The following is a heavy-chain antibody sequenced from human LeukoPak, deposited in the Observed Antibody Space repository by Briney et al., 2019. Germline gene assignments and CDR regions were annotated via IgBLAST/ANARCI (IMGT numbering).Heavy chain of an antibody. CDR3: AKESSGYYYRRYFDY. J-gene: IGHJ4*02. Sequence: GGSLRLSCAASGFTFSSYGMHWVRQAPGKGLEWVAVISYDGSNKYYADSVKGRFTISRDNSKNTLYLQMNSLRAGDTAVYYCAKESSGYYYRRYFDYWGQGTLVTVSS. CDR1: GFTFSSYG. D-gene: IGHD3-22*01. V-gene: IGHV3-30*18. CDR2: ISYDGSNK.